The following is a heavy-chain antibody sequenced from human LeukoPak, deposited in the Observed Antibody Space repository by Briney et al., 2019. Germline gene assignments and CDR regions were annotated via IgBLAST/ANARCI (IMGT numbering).Heavy chain of an antibody. V-gene: IGHV3-23*01. Sequence: PGGSLRLSCAASGFTFSTSAMSWVRRAPGKGLEWVSAISGSGASTYYADSVKGRFTISRDNSKNSLYLQINSLTAEDTAVYHCAKGVSGYVSGYWGQGTLVTVSS. CDR3: AKGVSGYVSGY. CDR2: ISGSGAST. D-gene: IGHD6-25*01. CDR1: GFTFSTSA. J-gene: IGHJ4*01.